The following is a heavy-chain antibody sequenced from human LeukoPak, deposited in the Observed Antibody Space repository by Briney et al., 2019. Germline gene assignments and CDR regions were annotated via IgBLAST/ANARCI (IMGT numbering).Heavy chain of an antibody. J-gene: IGHJ3*02. V-gene: IGHV4-61*02. D-gene: IGHD7-27*01. CDR1: GDSVSSGVYS. CDR2: IYTSGST. CDR3: ARDIPTWGSPDAFDI. Sequence: SETLSLTCTVSGDSVSSGVYSWSWIRQPAGKGLEWIGRIYTSGSTEYNPSLKSRVTISLDTSKNQFSLKLSSVTAADTAVYYCARDIPTWGSPDAFDIWGQGTMVTVSS.